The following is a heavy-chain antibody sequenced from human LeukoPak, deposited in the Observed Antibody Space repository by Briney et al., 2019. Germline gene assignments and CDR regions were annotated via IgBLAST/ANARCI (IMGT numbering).Heavy chain of an antibody. J-gene: IGHJ4*02. CDR2: IYYSGST. D-gene: IGHD3-10*01. V-gene: IGHV4-39*07. CDR1: GGSISSSSYY. Sequence: SETLSLTCTVSGGSISSSSYYWGWIRQPPGKGLEWIGSIYYSGSTYYNPSLKSRVTISVDTSKHQFSLKLSSVTAADTAVYYCARAGASSFDYWGQGTLVTVSS. CDR3: ARAGASSFDY.